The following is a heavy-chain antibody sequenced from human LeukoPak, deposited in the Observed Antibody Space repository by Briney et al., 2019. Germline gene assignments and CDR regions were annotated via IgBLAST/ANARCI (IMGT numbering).Heavy chain of an antibody. V-gene: IGHV3-20*04. CDR1: GFTFDDYG. J-gene: IGHJ6*03. CDR3: ARGGFYYMDV. CDR2: INWNSGIT. D-gene: IGHD3-16*01. Sequence: PGRSLRLSCAASGFTFDDYGMNWVRQAPGKGLEWVSGINWNSGITNYADSVKGRFTISRDNAKNSLYLQMNSLRVEDTALYYCARGGFYYMDVWGKGTTVTVS.